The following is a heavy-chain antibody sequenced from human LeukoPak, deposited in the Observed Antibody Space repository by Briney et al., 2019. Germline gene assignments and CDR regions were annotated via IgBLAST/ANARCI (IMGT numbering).Heavy chain of an antibody. CDR2: ISGSGGST. D-gene: IGHD2-21*01. V-gene: IGHV3-23*01. CDR1: GFSFSSDA. Sequence: GRSLRLSCAASGFSFSSDAMNWVRQAPGKGLEWLSVISGSGGSTYYADSVRGRFTISRDNSRNTMYLQMTSLTTEDTAVYYCAKGLRSDGYSLFDYWGQGTLVTVSS. CDR3: AKGLRSDGYSLFDY. J-gene: IGHJ4*02.